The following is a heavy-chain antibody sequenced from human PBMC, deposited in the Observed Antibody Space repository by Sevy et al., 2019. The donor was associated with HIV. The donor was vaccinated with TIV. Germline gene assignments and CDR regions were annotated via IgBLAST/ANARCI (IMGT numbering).Heavy chain of an antibody. Sequence: GGSLRLSCAASGFAFSSHAMHWVRQAPGKGVEWVATISYEGTETFYAASVGGQFTISRDNSKNMLSLQINSLRPEDTAVYYCARDGGYSIKWYPLYWGHGTLVTVSS. D-gene: IGHD6-13*01. CDR3: ARDGGYSIKWYPLY. CDR1: GFAFSSHA. J-gene: IGHJ4*01. V-gene: IGHV3-30-3*01. CDR2: ISYEGTET.